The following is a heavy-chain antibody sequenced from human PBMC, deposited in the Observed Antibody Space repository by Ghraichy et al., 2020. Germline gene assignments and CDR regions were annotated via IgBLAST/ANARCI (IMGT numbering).Heavy chain of an antibody. V-gene: IGHV3-23*01. CDR1: GFTFSSYA. CDR3: AKDMVYGYSYGSSSNSVGDYFDY. D-gene: IGHD5-18*01. J-gene: IGHJ4*02. Sequence: GGSLRLSCAASGFTFSSYAMSWVRQAPGKGLEWVSAISGSGGSTYYADSVKGRFTISRDNSKNTLYLQMNSLRAEDTAVYYCAKDMVYGYSYGSSSNSVGDYFDYWGQGTLVTVSS. CDR2: ISGSGGST.